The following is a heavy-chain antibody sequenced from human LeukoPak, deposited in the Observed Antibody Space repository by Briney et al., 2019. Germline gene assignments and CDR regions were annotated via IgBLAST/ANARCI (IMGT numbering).Heavy chain of an antibody. CDR2: ISYDGSNK. CDR3: AREGNYYDSSGYYPFDY. Sequence: GGSLRLSCAASGFTFSSYAMHWVRQAPGKGLEWVAVISYDGSNKYYADSVKGRFTISRDNSKNTLYLQMNSLRAEDTAVYYCAREGNYYDSSGYYPFDYWGQGTLVTVSS. J-gene: IGHJ4*02. D-gene: IGHD3-22*01. CDR1: GFTFSSYA. V-gene: IGHV3-30-3*01.